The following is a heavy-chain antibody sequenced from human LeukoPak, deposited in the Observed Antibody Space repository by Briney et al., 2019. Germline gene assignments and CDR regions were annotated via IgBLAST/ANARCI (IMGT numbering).Heavy chain of an antibody. CDR3: ARDLVGASDY. CDR1: GFTFSSYA. Sequence: GGSLRLSCAASGFTFSSYAMHWVRQAPGKGLEWVAVISYDGSNKYYADSVKGRFTISRDNSKNTLYLQMNSLRAEDTAVYYCARDLVGASDYWGQGTLVTVSS. J-gene: IGHJ4*02. D-gene: IGHD1-26*01. V-gene: IGHV3-30*04. CDR2: ISYDGSNK.